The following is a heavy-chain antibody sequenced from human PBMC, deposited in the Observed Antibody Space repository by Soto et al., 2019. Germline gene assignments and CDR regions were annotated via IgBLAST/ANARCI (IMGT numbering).Heavy chain of an antibody. J-gene: IGHJ5*02. CDR1: CGSISSGDYY. D-gene: IGHD6-6*01. CDR2: IYYSGST. CDR3: ARQSIAARPGWFDP. Sequence: SETLSLTCTVSCGSISSGDYYWSWIRQPPGKGLEWIGYIYYSGSTYYNPSLKSRVTISVDTSKNQFSLKLSSVTAADTAVYYCARQSIAARPGWFDPWGQGTLVTVSS. V-gene: IGHV4-30-4*01.